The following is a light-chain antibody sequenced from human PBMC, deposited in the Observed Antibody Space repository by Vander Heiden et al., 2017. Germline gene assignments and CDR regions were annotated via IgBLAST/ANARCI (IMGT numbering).Light chain of an antibody. CDR3: HVWDRSSDHPV. CDR2: ADS. J-gene: IGLJ2*01. Sequence: SYVLTQPPSVSVAPGQTARITCGGNNIGSKRVHWYQQKPGLPPWLVGYADSDRPSGSPERFSASNSGNTAPLTISRVYAVDEADYYCHVWDRSSDHPVFGGGTKLTVL. V-gene: IGLV3-21*02. CDR1: NIGSKR.